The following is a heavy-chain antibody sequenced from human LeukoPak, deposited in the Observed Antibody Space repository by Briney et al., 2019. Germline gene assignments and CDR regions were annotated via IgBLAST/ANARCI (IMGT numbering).Heavy chain of an antibody. D-gene: IGHD1-26*01. CDR2: INYSGYT. CDR3: ARVGSTPAKFDY. CDR1: GASFGRYS. J-gene: IGHJ4*02. Sequence: LETLSLTCAVYGASFGRYSWSWIRQSPDEGLEWIGEINYSGYTKYNPSLKSRVTMSVDTSKNQFSLNLTSVTAADTAVYYCARVGSTPAKFDYWGQGTQVTVSS. V-gene: IGHV4-34*01.